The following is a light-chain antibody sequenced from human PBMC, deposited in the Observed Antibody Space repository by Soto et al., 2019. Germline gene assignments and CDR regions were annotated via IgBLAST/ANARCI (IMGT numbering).Light chain of an antibody. J-gene: IGKJ5*01. CDR3: QQYGSAPL. V-gene: IGKV3-20*01. CDR2: VAS. Sequence: EIVLTQSPGTLSLSPGERATLSCRASQSVSSSYLAWYQQKPGQAPRLLIYVASSRATGIPDRFSGSGSGTDFTLTISRLEPEDVAVYYCQQYGSAPLFGQGTRLEIK. CDR1: QSVSSSY.